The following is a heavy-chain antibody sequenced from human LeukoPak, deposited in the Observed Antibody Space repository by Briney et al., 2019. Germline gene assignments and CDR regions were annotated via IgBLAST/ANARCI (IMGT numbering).Heavy chain of an antibody. Sequence: GGSLRLSCAASGFPFSSYWMSWVRQAPGKGLEWVANIKQDGSEKYYVDSVKGRFTISRDNAKNSLYLQMNSLRAEDTAVYYCARVEGPWGQGTLVTVSS. CDR2: IKQDGSEK. J-gene: IGHJ4*02. CDR1: GFPFSSYW. CDR3: ARVEGP. V-gene: IGHV3-7*03.